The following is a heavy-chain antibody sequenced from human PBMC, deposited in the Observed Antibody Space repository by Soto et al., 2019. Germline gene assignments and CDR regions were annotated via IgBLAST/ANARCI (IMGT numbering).Heavy chain of an antibody. J-gene: IGHJ4*02. D-gene: IGHD5-18*01. V-gene: IGHV3-23*01. CDR1: GFTFSSYA. CDR3: AKDSLVSGDTAMGYYFDY. Sequence: GGSLRLSCAASGFTFSSYAMSWVRQAPGKGLEWVSAISGSGGSTYYADSVKGRFTISRDNSKNTLYLQMNSLRAEDTAVYYCAKDSLVSGDTAMGYYFDYWGQGTLVTVSS. CDR2: ISGSGGST.